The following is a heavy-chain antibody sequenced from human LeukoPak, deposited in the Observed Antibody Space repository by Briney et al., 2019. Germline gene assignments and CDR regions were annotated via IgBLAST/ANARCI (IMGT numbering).Heavy chain of an antibody. J-gene: IGHJ4*02. D-gene: IGHD4-23*01. CDR3: AREEDYGGNPDC. CDR2: IKQDGSEK. CDR1: GFTFSSYW. V-gene: IGHV3-7*01. Sequence: GGSLRLSCAASGFTFSSYWTSWVRQAPGKGLEWVANIKQDGSEKYYVDSVKGRFTISRDNAKNSLYLQMNSLRAEDTAVYYCAREEDYGGNPDCWGQGTLVTVSS.